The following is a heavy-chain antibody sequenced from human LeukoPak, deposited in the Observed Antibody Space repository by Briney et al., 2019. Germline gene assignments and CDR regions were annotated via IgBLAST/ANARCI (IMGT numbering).Heavy chain of an antibody. CDR3: TSRREDYGDYYYYGMDV. D-gene: IGHD4-17*01. CDR1: GLTFSGSA. Sequence: PGGSLRLSCAASGLTFSGSAMHWVRQASGKGLEWVGRIRSKANSYATAYAASVKGRFTISRDDSKNTAYLQMNSLETEDTAVYYCTSRREDYGDYYYYGMDVWGQGTTVTVSS. J-gene: IGHJ6*02. CDR2: IRSKANSYAT. V-gene: IGHV3-73*01.